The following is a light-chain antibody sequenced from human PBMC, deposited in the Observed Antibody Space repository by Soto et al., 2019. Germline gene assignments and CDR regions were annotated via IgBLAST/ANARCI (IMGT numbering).Light chain of an antibody. CDR2: INSDGSH. CDR1: SGHTNYA. V-gene: IGLV4-69*01. CDR3: QTWGTGTVT. Sequence: QPVLTQSPSASASPGASVKLTCTLSSGHTNYAIAWHQQQPEKGPRFLMKINSDGSHSKGDGVPDRFSGSSSGAERYFTISSLQSEDEADYYCQTWGTGTVTFGRGTKLTVL. J-gene: IGLJ2*01.